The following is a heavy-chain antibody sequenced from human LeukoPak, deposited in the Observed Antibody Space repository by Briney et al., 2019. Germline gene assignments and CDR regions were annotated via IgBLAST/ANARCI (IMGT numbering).Heavy chain of an antibody. CDR2: IYYSGST. Sequence: SETLSLTCTVSGGSISSYYWSWIRQPPGEGLEWIGYIYYSGSTNYNPSLKSRVTISVDTSKNQFSLKLSSVTAADTAVYYCAKGGRYFEAPVDYWGQGTLVTVSS. CDR3: AKGGRYFEAPVDY. CDR1: GGSISSYY. J-gene: IGHJ4*02. V-gene: IGHV4-59*01. D-gene: IGHD3-9*01.